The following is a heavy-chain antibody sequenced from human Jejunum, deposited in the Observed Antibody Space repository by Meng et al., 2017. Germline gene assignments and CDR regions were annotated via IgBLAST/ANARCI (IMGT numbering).Heavy chain of an antibody. CDR3: AKDPTGAWNSDF. CDR1: GYTFTRYA. CDR2: INTNTGNP. V-gene: IGHV7-4-1*02. J-gene: IGHJ4*02. Sequence: VQLVQSGSELMKPVASVKVSCKVSGYTFTRYAMSWVRQAPGQGLEWMVYINTNTGNPTYAQGFTGRFVFSLDTSVTTSYLQISNLKAEDTAMYYCAKDPTGAWNSDFWGQGTLVTVSS. D-gene: IGHD1-7*01.